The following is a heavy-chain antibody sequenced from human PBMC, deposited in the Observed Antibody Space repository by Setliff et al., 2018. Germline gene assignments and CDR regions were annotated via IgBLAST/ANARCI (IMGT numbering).Heavy chain of an antibody. J-gene: IGHJ2*01. CDR1: GGSIGSSF. CDR3: ARAVDSSGYFPYWYFDL. D-gene: IGHD3-22*01. V-gene: IGHV4-59*01. CDR2: KSNRGDT. Sequence: SETLSLTCTVSGGSIGSSFWNWIRQSPRKGLEWIGYKSNRGDTNSNPSLRSRLTMSVDTSKSQFSLNLTSVTAADTAVYFCARAVDSSGYFPYWYFDLWGRGALVTVSS.